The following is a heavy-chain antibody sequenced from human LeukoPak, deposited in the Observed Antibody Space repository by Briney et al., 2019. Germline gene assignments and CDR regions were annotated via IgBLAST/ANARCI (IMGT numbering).Heavy chain of an antibody. D-gene: IGHD3-9*01. J-gene: IGHJ4*02. Sequence: HPGGSLRLSCAASGFTVSSNYMSWVRQAPGKGLEWVSVIYSGGSTYSADSVKGRFTISRDNSRNTVYLQMNSLRAENTAVYYCAKDQERYFDWGYHFDYWGQGTQVTVSS. CDR2: IYSGGST. CDR1: GFTVSSNY. V-gene: IGHV3-53*01. CDR3: AKDQERYFDWGYHFDY.